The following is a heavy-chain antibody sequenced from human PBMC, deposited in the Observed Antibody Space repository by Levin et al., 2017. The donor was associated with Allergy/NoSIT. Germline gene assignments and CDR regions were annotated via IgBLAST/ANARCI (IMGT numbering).Heavy chain of an antibody. V-gene: IGHV3-9*01. Sequence: GGSLRLSCAASGFTFDDYGMHWVRQGPGKGLEWVSGISWNSGDIGYADSVKGRFTISRDNAKNSLYLQMNSLSPEDTALYYCAKGPLGGYSRSTFFDYWGQGTPVTVSS. CDR1: GFTFDDYG. CDR3: AKGPLGGYSRSTFFDY. J-gene: IGHJ4*02. D-gene: IGHD6-13*01. CDR2: ISWNSGDI.